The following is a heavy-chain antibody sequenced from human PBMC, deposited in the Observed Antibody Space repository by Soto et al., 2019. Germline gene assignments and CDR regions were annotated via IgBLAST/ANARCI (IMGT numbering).Heavy chain of an antibody. D-gene: IGHD1-1*01. CDR1: GFTFSHYA. Sequence: EVQLLESGGGLVQPGGSLRLSCAAYGFTFSHYAMSWVRQAPGKGLEWVSASRRSGGRTYYADSVKGRFTISRDSSTNAMYLQMNSLRAEDKAVYYCARNTKPHPPYWGQGTPVPVSS. CDR2: SRRSGGRT. V-gene: IGHV3-23*01. J-gene: IGHJ4*02. CDR3: ARNTKPHPPY.